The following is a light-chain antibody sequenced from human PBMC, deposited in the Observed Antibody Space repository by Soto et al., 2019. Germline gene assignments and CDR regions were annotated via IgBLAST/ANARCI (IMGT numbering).Light chain of an antibody. V-gene: IGKV1-9*01. CDR3: QQLNSYPFT. J-gene: IGKJ5*01. Sequence: IQLTQSPSSLSASVGDRVTITCRASQGISSYLAWYQQKPGKAPKLLIYAASTLQSGVPSRFSGSGSGTDFTLTISSLQSEDFGTYYCQQLNSYPFTFAQGPRLAIK. CDR2: AAS. CDR1: QGISSY.